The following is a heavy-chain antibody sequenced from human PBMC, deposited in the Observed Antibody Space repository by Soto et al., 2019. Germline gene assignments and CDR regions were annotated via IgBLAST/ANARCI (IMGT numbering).Heavy chain of an antibody. CDR1: GYTFITYG. CDR2: ITPYNGKT. J-gene: IGHJ4*02. V-gene: IGHV1-18*01. Sequence: ASVKISCKASGYTFITYGVTWVRQAPGQGLEWMGWITPYNGKTHYAQKFQDRVTMTTDTAATTAYMELRSLTSDDSAMYFCARDTSHYFDHWGQGILVTVSS. CDR3: ARDTSHYFDH. D-gene: IGHD2-2*01.